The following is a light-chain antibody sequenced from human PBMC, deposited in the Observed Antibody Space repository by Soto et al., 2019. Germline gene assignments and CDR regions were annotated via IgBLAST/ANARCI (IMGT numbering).Light chain of an antibody. CDR2: AAS. V-gene: IGKV1-8*01. CDR3: QQFHSYPRT. J-gene: IGKJ1*01. Sequence: AIRMTQSPSSFPASTGDRVTMTVLASQGIGSYLAWFQQKPGQAPKLLIYAASTLQSGVPSRFSGSGSGTDFTLTISCLQSEDFATYYCQQFHSYPRTFGQGTKVDIK. CDR1: QGIGSY.